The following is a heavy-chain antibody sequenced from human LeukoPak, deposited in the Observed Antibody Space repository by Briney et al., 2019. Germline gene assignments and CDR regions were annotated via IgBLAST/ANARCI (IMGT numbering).Heavy chain of an antibody. Sequence: SETLSLTCTVSGGSISSYYWSWIRQPPGKGLEWIGYIYYSGSTNYNPSLKSRVTISVDTSKNQFSLKLSSVTAADTALYYCARSKGYFDYWGQGTLVTVSS. J-gene: IGHJ4*02. CDR1: GGSISSYY. CDR2: IYYSGST. V-gene: IGHV4-59*01. CDR3: ARSKGYFDY.